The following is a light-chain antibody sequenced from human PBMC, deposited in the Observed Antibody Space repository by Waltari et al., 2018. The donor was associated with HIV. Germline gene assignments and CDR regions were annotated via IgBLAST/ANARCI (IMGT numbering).Light chain of an antibody. CDR3: QQFDRYPYT. J-gene: IGKJ2*01. Sequence: DIQLTQSPSFLSASVGARVIITCRASQGINSYSAWYQQKPGKAPKLLIYAASTLQSGVPSRFSGSGSGTEFTLTITSLQPEDFATYYCQQFDRYPYTFGQGTKLEIK. CDR1: QGINSY. CDR2: AAS. V-gene: IGKV1-9*01.